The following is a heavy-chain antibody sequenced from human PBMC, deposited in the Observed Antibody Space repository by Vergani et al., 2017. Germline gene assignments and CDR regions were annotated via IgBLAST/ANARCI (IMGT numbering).Heavy chain of an antibody. D-gene: IGHD5-24*01. CDR2: IYDNGNT. CDR3: ARNRAIELAGRMHYYYAIDV. CDR1: GVSIKSRSYY. J-gene: IGHJ6*02. V-gene: IGHV4-39*01. Sequence: QLQLQESGPGLVKPSETLSLTCAVSGVSIKSRSYYWGWIRQSPGKGLEWIGSIYDNGNTYYNPSLKSRVAISVDTSKNQVSLNLCYVTAADTAVYYCARNRAIELAGRMHYYYAIDVWGQGTTVTVSS.